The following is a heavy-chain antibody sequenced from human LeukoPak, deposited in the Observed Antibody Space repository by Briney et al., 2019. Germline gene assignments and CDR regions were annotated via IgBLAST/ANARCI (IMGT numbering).Heavy chain of an antibody. V-gene: IGHV1-69*05. D-gene: IGHD5-18*01. J-gene: IGHJ4*02. CDR1: GGTFSSYA. CDR3: ASFTNTAFGY. CDR2: IIPIFGTA. Sequence: GASVKVSCKASGGTFSSYAISWVRQAPGQGLEWMGGIIPIFGTANYAQKFQGRVTITTDESTSTAYMELNSLRSEDTAVYYCASFTNTAFGYWGQGTLVTVSS.